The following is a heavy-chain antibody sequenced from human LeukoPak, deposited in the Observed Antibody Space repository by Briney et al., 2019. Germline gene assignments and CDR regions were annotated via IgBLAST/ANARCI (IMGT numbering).Heavy chain of an antibody. CDR2: IGGSGGST. J-gene: IGHJ4*02. D-gene: IGHD6-13*01. Sequence: GGSLRLSCAASGFTFSSYSMSWVRQAPGKGLEWGSAIGGSGGSTYYADSVKSLFTISRDNSTNTLYLQMNSLRAEDTAVYYGARDTTGYSDYWGQGTLVTVSS. CDR1: GFTFSSYS. CDR3: ARDTTGYSDY. V-gene: IGHV3-23*01.